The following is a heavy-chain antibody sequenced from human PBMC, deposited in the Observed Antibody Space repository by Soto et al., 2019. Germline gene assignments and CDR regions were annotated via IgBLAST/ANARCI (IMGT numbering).Heavy chain of an antibody. CDR2: INSDGSST. D-gene: IGHD5-12*01. V-gene: IGHV3-74*01. J-gene: IGHJ4*02. CDR1: GFTFTSYW. CDR3: ARDQIKDYSGYDRRAFDY. Sequence: GGSLRLSCEASGFTFTSYWMHWVRQVPGKGLVWVSRINSDGSSTYYADFVKGRFTISRDNAKNTLYLQMNSLRAEDTAVYYCARDQIKDYSGYDRRAFDYWGQGALVTVSS.